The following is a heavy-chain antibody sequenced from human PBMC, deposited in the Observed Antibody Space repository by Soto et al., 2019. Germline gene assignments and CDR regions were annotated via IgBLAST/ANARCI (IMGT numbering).Heavy chain of an antibody. Sequence: GEYLRHSYAASGLTFSRYDMHWVRQATGKGLEWVSAIGTAGDPYYPGSVKGRFTISRENAKNSLYLQMNSLRAGDTAVYYCAFARVDYSYCCMDFWGEGITVSVS. D-gene: IGHD2-15*01. CDR2: IGTAGDP. V-gene: IGHV3-13*05. J-gene: IGHJ6*02. CDR3: AFARVDYSYCCMDF. CDR1: GLTFSRYD.